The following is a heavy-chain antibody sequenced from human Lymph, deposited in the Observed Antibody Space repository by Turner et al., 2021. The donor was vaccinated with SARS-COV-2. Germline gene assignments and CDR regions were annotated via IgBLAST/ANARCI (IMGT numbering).Heavy chain of an antibody. V-gene: IGHV1-69*01. CDR2: IIPIFGTA. D-gene: IGHD2-8*02. CDR3: ARDNVWSMNYPHILYYYYYGMDV. Sequence: QVQLVQSGAEVKKPGSSVKVSCKASGGTFSSYAISWVRQVPGQGLEWMGGIIPIFGTANYAQKFQGRVTITADESTSTAYMELSSLRSEDTAVYYCARDNVWSMNYPHILYYYYYGMDVWGQGTTVTVSS. J-gene: IGHJ6*02. CDR1: GGTFSSYA.